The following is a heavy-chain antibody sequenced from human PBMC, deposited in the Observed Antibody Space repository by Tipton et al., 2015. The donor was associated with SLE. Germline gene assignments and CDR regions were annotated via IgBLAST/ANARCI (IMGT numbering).Heavy chain of an antibody. J-gene: IGHJ3*02. CDR2: IYHSGRT. D-gene: IGHD3-10*01. V-gene: IGHV4-38-2*02. Sequence: TLSLTCAVSGYSISSGYYWGWIRQPPGKGLEWFGCIYHSGRTYYNPSLKSRVTISVDTSKNQFSLKLSSVTAADTAVYYCARDSDGASMVHAFDIWGQGTMVTVSS. CDR1: GYSISSGYY. CDR3: ARDSDGASMVHAFDI.